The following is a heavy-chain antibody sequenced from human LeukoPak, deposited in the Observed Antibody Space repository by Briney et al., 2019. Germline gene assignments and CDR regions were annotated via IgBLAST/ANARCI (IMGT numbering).Heavy chain of an antibody. J-gene: IGHJ6*02. Sequence: GASVKVPCKASGYTFTGYYMHWVRQAPGQGLEWMGWINPNSGGTNYAQKLQGRVTMTTDTSTSTAYMELRSLRSDDTAVYYCARDMGKIAVALYYYYYGMDVWGQGTTVTVSS. D-gene: IGHD6-19*01. CDR3: ARDMGKIAVALYYYYYGMDV. CDR2: INPNSGGT. CDR1: GYTFTGYY. V-gene: IGHV1-2*02.